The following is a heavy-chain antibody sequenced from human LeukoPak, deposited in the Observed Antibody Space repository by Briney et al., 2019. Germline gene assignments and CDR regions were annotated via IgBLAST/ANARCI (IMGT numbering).Heavy chain of an antibody. J-gene: IGHJ4*02. CDR2: IYYSGST. D-gene: IGHD6-6*01. CDR1: GGSISSSSYY. Sequence: SETLSLTCTVSGGSISSSSYYWSWIRQPPGKGLEWIGYIYYSGSTNYNPSLKSRVTISVDTSKNQFSLKLSSVTAADTAVYYCARDRYSSSSEFDYWGQGTLVTVSS. V-gene: IGHV4-61*01. CDR3: ARDRYSSSSEFDY.